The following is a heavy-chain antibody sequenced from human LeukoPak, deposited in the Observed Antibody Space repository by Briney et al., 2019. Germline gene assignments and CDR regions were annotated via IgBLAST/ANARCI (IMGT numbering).Heavy chain of an antibody. CDR3: ARDSHGGVDY. CDR2: TNTDGTST. D-gene: IGHD3-10*01. CDR1: GFTFSSYW. J-gene: IGHJ4*02. V-gene: IGHV3-74*01. Sequence: GGSLTLSCAASGFTFSSYWMHWVRQAPGKGLVWVSRTNTDGTSTIYADSVKGRFTISRDNAKNTLYLQMNSLRAKDTAVYYCARDSHGGVDYWGQGTLVTVSS.